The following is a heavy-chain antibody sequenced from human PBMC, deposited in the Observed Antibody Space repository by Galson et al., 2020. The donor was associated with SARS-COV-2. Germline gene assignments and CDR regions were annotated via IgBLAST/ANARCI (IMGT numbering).Heavy chain of an antibody. Sequence: SETLSLTCTVSGGSISTTSYFWGWIRQPPGKGLEWIGTIYYSGTTYYNPSLRSRVTISVDTSTNQFSLKLNSVTAADTAVYYGAGRGGTVTTQHFELWGRGTLVTVSA. CDR3: AGRGGTVTTQHFEL. V-gene: IGHV4-39*01. D-gene: IGHD4-17*01. J-gene: IGHJ2*01. CDR1: GGSISTTSYF. CDR2: IYYSGTT.